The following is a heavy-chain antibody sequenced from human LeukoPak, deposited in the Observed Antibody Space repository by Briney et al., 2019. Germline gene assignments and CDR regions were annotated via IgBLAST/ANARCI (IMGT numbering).Heavy chain of an antibody. J-gene: IGHJ6*02. V-gene: IGHV3-33*01. CDR2: IWYDGSNK. CDR3: ARNRLPDYYDSNYGMDV. D-gene: IGHD3-22*01. CDR1: GSTFSSYG. Sequence: PGRSLRLSCAASGSTFSSYGMHWVRQAPGKGLEWVAVIWYDGSNKYYADSVRGRFTISRDNSKNTLYLQMNSLRAEDTAVYYCARNRLPDYYDSNYGMDVWGQGTTVTVSS.